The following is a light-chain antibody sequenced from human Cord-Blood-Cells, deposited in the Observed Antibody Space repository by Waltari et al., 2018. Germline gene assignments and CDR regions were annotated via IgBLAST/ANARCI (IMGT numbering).Light chain of an antibody. CDR3: QQYGSSPLT. J-gene: IGKJ4*01. V-gene: IGKV3-20*01. CDR1: PSVSSSS. CDR2: GAS. Sequence: EIVLTQSPGTLSLSPGARATLSCRASPSVSSSSLAWYQQKPGQAPRLLIYGASSRATGIPDRFSGSGSGTDFTLTISRLEPEDFAVYYCQQYGSSPLTFGGGTKVEIK.